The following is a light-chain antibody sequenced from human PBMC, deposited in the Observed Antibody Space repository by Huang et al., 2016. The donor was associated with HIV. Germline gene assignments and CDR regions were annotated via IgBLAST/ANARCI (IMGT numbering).Light chain of an antibody. Sequence: DIQMTQSPSSLSASVGDRVTINCRTRQTISTYLNWYQQKPGKAPKCLIYAASNLQSGVPSMFSGSGSETDFTLTISSLQPEDFATYYCQQSYSARGFGGGTKVEIK. V-gene: IGKV1-39*01. J-gene: IGKJ4*01. CDR3: QQSYSARG. CDR2: AAS. CDR1: QTISTY.